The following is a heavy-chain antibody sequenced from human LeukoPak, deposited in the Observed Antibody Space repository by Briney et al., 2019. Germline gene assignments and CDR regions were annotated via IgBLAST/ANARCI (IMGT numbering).Heavy chain of an antibody. CDR2: IYHSGST. Sequence: SGTLSLTCAVSGGSISSSNWWSWVRQPPEKGLEWIGEIYHSGSTYSNPSLQSRVIISVDKSKNHFSLKVTSVTAADTAVYYCARPRSQWLGSDAFDIWGQGTMLTVSS. D-gene: IGHD6-19*01. J-gene: IGHJ3*02. V-gene: IGHV4-4*02. CDR3: ARPRSQWLGSDAFDI. CDR1: GGSISSSNW.